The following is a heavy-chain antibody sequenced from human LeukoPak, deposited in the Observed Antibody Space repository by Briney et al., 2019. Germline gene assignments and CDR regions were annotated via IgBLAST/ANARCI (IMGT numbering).Heavy chain of an antibody. J-gene: IGHJ4*02. V-gene: IGHV3-23*01. CDR1: GFTFSSYA. CDR3: AKESRSLPYYYFDY. CDR2: ISGSGGST. D-gene: IGHD2-21*01. Sequence: GGSLRLSCEASGFTFSSYAMSWVRQAPGKGLEWVSIISGSGGSTYYADSVKGRFTISRDNTQNTLYLQMNSLSAEDTAVYYCAKESRSLPYYYFDYWGQGTLVTVSS.